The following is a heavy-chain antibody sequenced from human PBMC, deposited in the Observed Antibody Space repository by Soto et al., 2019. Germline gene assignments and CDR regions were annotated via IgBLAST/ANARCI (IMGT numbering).Heavy chain of an antibody. Sequence: WVTVSCKASGGTFSSYAISWVRQAPGQGLEWMGGIIPIFGTANYAQKFQGRVTITADESTSTAYMEMSSLRYEDTAVYYCASPMTTVTSPYYYGMDVWGQGTTVTVSS. V-gene: IGHV1-69*01. CDR1: GGTFSSYA. CDR3: ASPMTTVTSPYYYGMDV. D-gene: IGHD4-17*01. J-gene: IGHJ6*02. CDR2: IIPIFGTA.